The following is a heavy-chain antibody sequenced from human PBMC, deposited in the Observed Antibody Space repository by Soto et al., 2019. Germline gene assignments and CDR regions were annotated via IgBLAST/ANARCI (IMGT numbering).Heavy chain of an antibody. CDR1: GFTFSSYG. Sequence: QVQLVESGGGVVQPGRSLSLSCAASGFTFSSYGMHWVRQAPGKGLEWVEGIWYDGSNKYYADSVKGRLTIARDNSKNTLYLQMNSLRAEDTAVYYCARGYDSSGYYYFDCWGQGTLVTVSS. CDR2: IWYDGSNK. CDR3: ARGYDSSGYYYFDC. V-gene: IGHV3-33*01. D-gene: IGHD3-22*01. J-gene: IGHJ4*02.